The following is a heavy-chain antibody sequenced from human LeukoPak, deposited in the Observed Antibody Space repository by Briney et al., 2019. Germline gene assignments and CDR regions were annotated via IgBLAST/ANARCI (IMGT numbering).Heavy chain of an antibody. J-gene: IGHJ4*02. D-gene: IGHD6-13*01. V-gene: IGHV4-59*01. CDR3: ARGLYSSSWSY. CDR1: GGSISSYY. CDR2: IYYSGST. Sequence: SETLYLTCTVSGGSISSYYWSWIRQPPGKVLEWIGYIYYSGSTNYNPSLKSRVTISVDTSKNQFSLKLSSVTAADTAVYYCARGLYSSSWSYWGQGTLVTVSS.